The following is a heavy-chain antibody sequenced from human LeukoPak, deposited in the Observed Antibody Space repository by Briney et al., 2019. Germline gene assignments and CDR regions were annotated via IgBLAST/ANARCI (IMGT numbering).Heavy chain of an antibody. Sequence: SQTLSLTCTVSGGSISSGSYYWSWIRQPAGKGLEWIGRIYTSGSTNYNPSLKSRVTISVDRSKNQFSLKLSSVTAADTAVYYCARPHYQAQLRRWVMAFDIWGQGTMVTVSS. CDR3: ARPHYQAQLRRWVMAFDI. V-gene: IGHV4-61*02. CDR1: GGSISSGSYY. CDR2: IYTSGST. J-gene: IGHJ3*02. D-gene: IGHD2-2*01.